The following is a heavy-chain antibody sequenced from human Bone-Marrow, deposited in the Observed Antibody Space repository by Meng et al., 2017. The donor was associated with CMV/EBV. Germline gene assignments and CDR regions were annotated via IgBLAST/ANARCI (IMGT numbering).Heavy chain of an antibody. CDR1: GYTFTSYD. J-gene: IGHJ5*02. Sequence: ASVKVSCKASGYTFTSYDISWVRQATGQGLEWMGWMNPNSGNTGYAQKFQGRVTMNRNTSISKAYMELSSLRSEDTAVYYCARGSACSGGSCYPGDWFDPWGQGILVTVSS. CDR2: MNPNSGNT. CDR3: ARGSACSGGSCYPGDWFDP. V-gene: IGHV1-8*01. D-gene: IGHD2-15*01.